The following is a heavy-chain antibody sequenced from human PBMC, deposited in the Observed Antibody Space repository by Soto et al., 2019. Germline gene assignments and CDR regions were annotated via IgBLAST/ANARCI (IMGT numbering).Heavy chain of an antibody. J-gene: IGHJ5*02. V-gene: IGHV4-34*01. CDR3: ARRSSSGWPYNWFDP. D-gene: IGHD6-19*01. CDR1: GGSFSGYY. Sequence: SETLFLSCAVYGGSFSGYYWSWIRQPPGKGLEWIGEINHSGSTNYNPSLKSRVTISVDTSKNQFSLKLSSVTAADTAVYYCARRSSSGWPYNWFDPWGQGTLVTVSS. CDR2: INHSGST.